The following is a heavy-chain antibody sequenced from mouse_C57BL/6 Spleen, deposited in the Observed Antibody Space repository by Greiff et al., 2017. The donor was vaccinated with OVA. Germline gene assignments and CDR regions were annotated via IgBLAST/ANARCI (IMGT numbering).Heavy chain of an antibody. CDR2: IDPSDSYT. J-gene: IGHJ4*01. V-gene: IGHV1-50*01. CDR1: GYTFTSYW. Sequence: QVQLQQPGAELVKPGASVKLSCKASGYTFTSYWMQWVKQRPGQGLEWIGEIDPSDSYTNYNQKFKGKATLTVDTSSSTAYMQLSSLTSEDSAVEYCARSRWDGYYAMDYWGQGTSVTVSS. CDR3: ARSRWDGYYAMDY. D-gene: IGHD4-1*01.